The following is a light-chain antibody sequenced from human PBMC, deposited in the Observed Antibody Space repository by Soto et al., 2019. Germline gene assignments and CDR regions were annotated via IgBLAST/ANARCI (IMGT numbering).Light chain of an antibody. CDR3: QQRTDWPL. V-gene: IGKV3-11*01. Sequence: EVVLTQSPATLSVSPGEGVTLSCRASQSVGTTLAWYQQKPGQAPRLLIYDASNRATGIPARFSGSGSGTDFTLTISSLEPEDFAVYYCQQRTDWPLFGPGTKVDMK. CDR2: DAS. J-gene: IGKJ3*01. CDR1: QSVGTT.